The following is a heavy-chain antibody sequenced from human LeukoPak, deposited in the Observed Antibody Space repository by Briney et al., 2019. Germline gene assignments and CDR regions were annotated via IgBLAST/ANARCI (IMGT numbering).Heavy chain of an antibody. Sequence: SETLSLTCTVYAGSISSSSYYWGWIRQPPGKGLEWIGSIYYSGSTYYNPSLKSRVTISVDTSKNQFSLKLSSVTAADTAVYYCATSLGYYNAFDIWGQGTMVTVSS. CDR1: AGSISSSSYY. V-gene: IGHV4-39*07. CDR2: IYYSGST. D-gene: IGHD3-22*01. J-gene: IGHJ3*02. CDR3: ATSLGYYNAFDI.